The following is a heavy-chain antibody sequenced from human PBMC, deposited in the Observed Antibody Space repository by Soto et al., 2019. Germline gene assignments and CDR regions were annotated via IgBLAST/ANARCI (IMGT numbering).Heavy chain of an antibody. J-gene: IGHJ6*02. V-gene: IGHV4-39*01. Sequence: TSETLSLTCTVSDGSISSSSYYWGWIRQPPGKGLEWIGSISYSGSTYYNPSLKSRVTMSVDTSKNQFSLKLSSVTAADTAVYYCARLHGYCISTSCYGYYGMDVWGQGTTVTVSS. CDR2: ISYSGST. CDR3: ARLHGYCISTSCYGYYGMDV. D-gene: IGHD2-2*01. CDR1: DGSISSSSYY.